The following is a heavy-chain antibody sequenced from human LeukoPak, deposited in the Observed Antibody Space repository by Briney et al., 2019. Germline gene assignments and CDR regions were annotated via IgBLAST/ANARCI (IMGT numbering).Heavy chain of an antibody. V-gene: IGHV1-2*06. CDR2: INPNSGGT. CDR3: ARVWYSSGWVDY. Sequence: ASVKVSCKASGYTSTGYYMHWVRQAPGQGLGWMGRINPNSGGTNYAQKFQGRVTMTRDTSISTAYMELSRLRSDDTAVYYCARVWYSSGWVDYWGQGTLVTVSS. D-gene: IGHD6-19*01. CDR1: GYTSTGYY. J-gene: IGHJ4*02.